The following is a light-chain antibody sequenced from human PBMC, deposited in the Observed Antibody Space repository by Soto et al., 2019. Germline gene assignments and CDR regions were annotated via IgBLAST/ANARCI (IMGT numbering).Light chain of an antibody. J-gene: IGKJ3*01. Sequence: VMTQSPATLSVSPGERATLSCRASQSVNDKVAWFQQKAGQAPRLLIIGASTTATGVPARFSGSGSGREFTLTISSLQSEDFAVYYCQQYNDWPPFTCGPGTKVDIK. CDR2: GAS. CDR1: QSVNDK. V-gene: IGKV3-15*01. CDR3: QQYNDWPPFT.